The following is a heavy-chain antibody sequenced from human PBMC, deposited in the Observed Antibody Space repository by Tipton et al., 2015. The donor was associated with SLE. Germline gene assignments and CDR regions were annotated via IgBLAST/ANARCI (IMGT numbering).Heavy chain of an antibody. Sequence: SLRLSCAASGFTFSTYAMHWVRQAPGKGLEWVAVIWYDGSNKYYADSVKGRFTISRDNSKNTLYLQMNSLRAEDTAVYYCARDLIGGDFDYWGQGTLVTVSS. CDR2: IWYDGSNK. J-gene: IGHJ4*02. D-gene: IGHD3-10*01. CDR1: GFTFSTYA. V-gene: IGHV3-33*08. CDR3: ARDLIGGDFDY.